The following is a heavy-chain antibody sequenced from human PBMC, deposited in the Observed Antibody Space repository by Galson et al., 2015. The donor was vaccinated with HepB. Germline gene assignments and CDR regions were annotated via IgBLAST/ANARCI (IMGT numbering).Heavy chain of an antibody. Sequence: SLRLSCAASGFTFSSISMTWVRQAPGKGLERVSVISGSGNRVYYADFGKGRFTISRDDSRNTLYLQMNSLRADDTAVYYCAKGTRQDLNNDAFDIWGQGTMVTVSS. J-gene: IGHJ3*02. CDR1: GFTFSSIS. CDR3: AKGTRQDLNNDAFDI. V-gene: IGHV3-23*01. D-gene: IGHD1/OR15-1a*01. CDR2: ISGSGNRV.